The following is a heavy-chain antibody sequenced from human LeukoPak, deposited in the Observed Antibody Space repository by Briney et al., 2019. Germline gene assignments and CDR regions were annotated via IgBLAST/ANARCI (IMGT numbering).Heavy chain of an antibody. Sequence: SVKVSCKASGYTFTSYGISWVRQAPGQGLEWMGGIIPIFGTANYAQKFQGRVTITTDESTSTAYMELSSLRSEDTAVYYCALNYYGSGTFDYWGQGTLVTVSS. V-gene: IGHV1-69*05. J-gene: IGHJ4*02. D-gene: IGHD3-10*01. CDR1: GYTFTSYG. CDR3: ALNYYGSGTFDY. CDR2: IIPIFGTA.